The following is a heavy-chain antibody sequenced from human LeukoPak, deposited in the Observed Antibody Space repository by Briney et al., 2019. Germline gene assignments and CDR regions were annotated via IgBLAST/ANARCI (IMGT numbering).Heavy chain of an antibody. CDR2: INPDGSST. CDR1: GFTFSNSW. D-gene: IGHD1-26*01. V-gene: IGHV3-74*01. Sequence: PGGSLRLSCAASGFTFSNSWMHWVRQAPGKGLVWVSRINPDGSSTRYADSAKGRFTISRDNAKNTLYLQMNSLRAEDTAVYYCARDQGRPRDYWGQGSLVTVSS. CDR3: ARDQGRPRDY. J-gene: IGHJ4*02.